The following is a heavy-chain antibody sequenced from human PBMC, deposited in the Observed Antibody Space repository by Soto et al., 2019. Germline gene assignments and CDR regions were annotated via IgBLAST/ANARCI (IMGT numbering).Heavy chain of an antibody. CDR3: ARCPLGSEYLHYYSMDV. CDR1: GDSLSSYF. D-gene: IGHD1-26*01. V-gene: IGHV4-59*01. J-gene: IGHJ6*03. CDR2: IFYSGST. Sequence: QVQLQESGPGLVKPSETLSLTCTVSGDSLSSYFWSWIRQPPGKGLEWMGDIFYSGSTKYNPSLRSRVTISIDTSKEQFALKVWSVTAADTAVYYCARCPLGSEYLHYYSMDVWGKGTTVSVSS.